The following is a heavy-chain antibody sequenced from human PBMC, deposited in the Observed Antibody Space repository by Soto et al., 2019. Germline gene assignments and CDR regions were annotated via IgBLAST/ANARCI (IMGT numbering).Heavy chain of an antibody. CDR3: ARFSGAGFEY. CDR1: GASINTRTYF. CDR2: VYNSGTT. J-gene: IGHJ4*02. V-gene: IGHV4-39*01. D-gene: IGHD1-26*01. Sequence: QLQLQESGPGLVRPSETLTLTCTVSGASINTRTYFWGWIRQAPGRGLDWIGNVYNSGTTHYNPSLRSRVSISIDTSENQFSLQLSSVPAADTAVYFCARFSGAGFEYWGQGTLVTVSS.